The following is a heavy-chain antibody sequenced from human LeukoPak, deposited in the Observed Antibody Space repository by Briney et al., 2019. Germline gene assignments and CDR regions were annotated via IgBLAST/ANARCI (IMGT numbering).Heavy chain of an antibody. J-gene: IGHJ4*02. Sequence: GGSLRLSCAASGFTFSDYYMSWVRQAPGKGLEWVSVIYSGGSTYYADSVKGRFTISRDNSKNTLYLQMSSLRAEDTAVYYCARDYGDYYFDYWGQGTLVTVSS. CDR3: ARDYGDYYFDY. CDR1: GFTFSDYY. CDR2: IYSGGST. D-gene: IGHD4-17*01. V-gene: IGHV3-66*01.